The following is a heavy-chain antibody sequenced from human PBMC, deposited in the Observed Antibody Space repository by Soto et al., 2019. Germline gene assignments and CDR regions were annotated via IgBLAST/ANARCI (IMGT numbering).Heavy chain of an antibody. D-gene: IGHD1-26*01. CDR2: IYYSGST. V-gene: IGHV4-31*03. Sequence: PSETLSLTCTVSGGSISSGGYYWSWIRQHPGKGLEWIGYIYYSGSTYYNPSLKSRVTISVDTSMNQFSLKLSSVTAADTAVYYCARALWDYYYYGMDVWGQGTTVTVSS. CDR1: GGSISSGGYY. J-gene: IGHJ6*02. CDR3: ARALWDYYYYGMDV.